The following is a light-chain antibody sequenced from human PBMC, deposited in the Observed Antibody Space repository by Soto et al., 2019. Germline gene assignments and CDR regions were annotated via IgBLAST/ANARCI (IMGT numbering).Light chain of an antibody. V-gene: IGKV1-33*01. CDR1: QDISNY. CDR2: DAS. Sequence: DIPMTQSPSSLSASVGDRFTITCQASQDISNYLNWYQQKPGKAPKLQIYDASNLETGVPSRFSGSGSGTDFTFTISSLQPEDIATYYCQQYDNLPLTFGGGTKVEIK. CDR3: QQYDNLPLT. J-gene: IGKJ4*01.